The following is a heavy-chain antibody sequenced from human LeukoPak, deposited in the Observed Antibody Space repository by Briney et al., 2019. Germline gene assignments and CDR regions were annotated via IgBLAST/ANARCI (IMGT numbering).Heavy chain of an antibody. CDR1: GFIFSSYG. Sequence: GGSLRLSCAASGFIFSSYGMHWVRQAPGKGLEWVAFIRYDGTNKYYADSVKGRFIISRSNSYNTLYLQMSSLRAEDTAVYYCTKEHDYSNFAEDYWGQGTLVTVSS. D-gene: IGHD4-11*01. CDR3: TKEHDYSNFAEDY. V-gene: IGHV3-30*02. CDR2: IRYDGTNK. J-gene: IGHJ4*02.